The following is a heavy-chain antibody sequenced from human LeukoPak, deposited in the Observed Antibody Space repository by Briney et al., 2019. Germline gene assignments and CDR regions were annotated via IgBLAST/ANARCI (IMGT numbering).Heavy chain of an antibody. V-gene: IGHV3-33*08. Sequence: GGSLRLSCAASGFTFSSYAMHWVRQAPGKGLEWVAVIWNDGSNKYYADSVKGRFTISRDNSKNTLYLQMNSLRAEDTAVYYCARDVGYGSNWFDPWGQGTLVTVSS. CDR3: ARDVGYGSNWFDP. J-gene: IGHJ5*02. D-gene: IGHD3-10*01. CDR2: IWNDGSNK. CDR1: GFTFSSYA.